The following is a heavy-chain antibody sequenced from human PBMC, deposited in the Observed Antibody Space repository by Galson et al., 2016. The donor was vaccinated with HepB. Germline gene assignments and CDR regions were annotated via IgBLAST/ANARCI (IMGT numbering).Heavy chain of an antibody. V-gene: IGHV2-5*01. CDR2: IYWNDGK. CDR3: AHFDFGSGSLDY. Sequence: PALVKPTQTLTLTCTLSGFSLSTLGGVGWIRQPPGKALEWLALIYWNDGKRYSPSLKSRLTITKDTSKNLVVLTMTDMDPGETATYYCAHFDFGSGSLDYWGQGTLVAVSS. CDR1: GFSLSTLGG. D-gene: IGHD3-10*01. J-gene: IGHJ4*02.